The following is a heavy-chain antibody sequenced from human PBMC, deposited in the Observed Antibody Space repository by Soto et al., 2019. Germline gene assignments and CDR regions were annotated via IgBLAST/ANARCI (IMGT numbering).Heavy chain of an antibody. Sequence: RSETLSLTCTVSGGSVSSGSHYWTWLRQPPGKGLEWIGYVYSTGSTKYNPSLKSRVTISMDTSNNHFSPKLTSVTAADTAVYYCARELSCSGGSCYNNFDFWGQGTLVTVSS. CDR2: VYSTGST. D-gene: IGHD2-15*01. CDR3: ARELSCSGGSCYNNFDF. V-gene: IGHV4-61*03. J-gene: IGHJ4*02. CDR1: GGSVSSGSHY.